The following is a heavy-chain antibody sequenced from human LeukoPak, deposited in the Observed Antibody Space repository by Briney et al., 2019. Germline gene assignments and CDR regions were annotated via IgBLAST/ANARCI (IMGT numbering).Heavy chain of an antibody. J-gene: IGHJ4*02. V-gene: IGHV3-23*01. CDR3: ARTGVGGGYRFDY. D-gene: IGHD1-26*01. CDR1: GFSFSNYA. Sequence: PGGSLRLSCVASGFSFSNYAMTWVRQAPGKGLEWVSGISGSGGSTYYADSVRGRFTISRDNFKNTLDVQMSSLGVEDTAIYYCARTGVGGGYRFDYWGQGTLVTVSP. CDR2: ISGSGGST.